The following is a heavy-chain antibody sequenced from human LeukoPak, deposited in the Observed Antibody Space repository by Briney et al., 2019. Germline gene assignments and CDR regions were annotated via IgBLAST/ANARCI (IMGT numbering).Heavy chain of an antibody. CDR1: GFRFGDYG. D-gene: IGHD2-15*01. CDR2: IWYDGSDK. Sequence: PGRSLRLSCAASGFRFGDYGMHWVRQAPGKGLEWLAVIWYDGSDKYYADSVKGRFTISRDNSKNTLYLQMNSLRAEDTAVYYCARARGDCSGGSCHLLYHWGQGTLVTVSS. CDR3: ARARGDCSGGSCHLLYH. J-gene: IGHJ5*02. V-gene: IGHV3-33*08.